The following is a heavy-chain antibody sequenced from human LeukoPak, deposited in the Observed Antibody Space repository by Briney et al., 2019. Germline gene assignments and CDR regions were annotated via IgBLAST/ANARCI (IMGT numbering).Heavy chain of an antibody. J-gene: IGHJ3*02. CDR1: GFTFTIFG. V-gene: IGHV3-48*01. CDR2: IDARSGIT. Sequence: GGSLRLSCAASGFTFTIFGLNWVRQAPGKGPEWVSYIDARSGITYYADSVQGRFTISRDNAKESVFLQMNSLRADDTAVYYCARTYDFGRGPPGDAFDNWGPGTSVIVSS. CDR3: ARTYDFGRGPPGDAFDN. D-gene: IGHD3-3*01.